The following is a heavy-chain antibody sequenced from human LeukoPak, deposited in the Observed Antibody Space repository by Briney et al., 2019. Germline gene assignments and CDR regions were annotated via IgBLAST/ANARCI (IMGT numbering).Heavy chain of an antibody. CDR2: INPNSGGT. CDR1: GYTFTGYY. V-gene: IGHV1-2*02. CDR3: ARGSGWQQPGGAFDI. J-gene: IGHJ3*02. D-gene: IGHD6-13*01. Sequence: ASVKVSCKASGYTFTGYYMHWVRQAPGQGLEWMGWINPNSGGTNYAQKFQGRVTMTRGTSTSTVYMELSSLRSEDTAVYYCARGSGWQQPGGAFDIWGQGTMVTVSS.